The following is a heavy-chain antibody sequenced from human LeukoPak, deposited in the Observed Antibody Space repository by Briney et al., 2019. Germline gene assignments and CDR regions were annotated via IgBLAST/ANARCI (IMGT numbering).Heavy chain of an antibody. V-gene: IGHV3-23*01. CDR3: AKDSLLGWFGDIDY. Sequence: GGSLRLSCAASGFSFSNYAMSWARQAPGKGLEWVSSARGSDDSTYYADSVKGRFTISRDNSKNTLYLQMNSLRAEDTAVYYRAKDSLLGWFGDIDYWGQGTLVTVSS. CDR2: ARGSDDST. D-gene: IGHD3-10*01. J-gene: IGHJ4*02. CDR1: GFSFSNYA.